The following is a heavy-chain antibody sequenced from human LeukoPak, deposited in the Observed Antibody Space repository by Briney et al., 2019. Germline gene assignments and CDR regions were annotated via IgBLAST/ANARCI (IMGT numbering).Heavy chain of an antibody. V-gene: IGHV4-39*01. CDR1: GGSISSSNYY. Sequence: SETLSLTCTVSGGSISSSNYYWGWIRQPPGKGLEWIGTIYYSGSTYYNPSLESRLTISVDTSKNQFSLKLSSVTAADMALHYCARHRSGVTYFDYWGQGTLVTVSS. CDR2: IYYSGST. J-gene: IGHJ4*02. D-gene: IGHD2-21*02. CDR3: ARHRSGVTYFDY.